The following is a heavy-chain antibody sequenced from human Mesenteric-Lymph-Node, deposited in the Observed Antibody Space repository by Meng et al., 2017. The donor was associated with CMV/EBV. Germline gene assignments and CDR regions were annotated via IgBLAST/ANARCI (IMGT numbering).Heavy chain of an antibody. J-gene: IGHJ3*02. CDR3: AVLRFFDTFDI. V-gene: IGHV3-74*01. CDR2: ISSDGNDI. Sequence: GGSLRLSCAASGFTFSTYAMTWARQAPGKGLVWVSRISSDGNDISYADSVKGRFTISRDNVKSTLYLQMNGLRADDTAVYYCAVLRFFDTFDIWGRGTMVTVSS. CDR1: GFTFSTYA. D-gene: IGHD3-3*01.